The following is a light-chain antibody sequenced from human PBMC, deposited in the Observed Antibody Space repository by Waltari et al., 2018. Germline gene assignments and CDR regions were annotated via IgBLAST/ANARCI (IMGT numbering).Light chain of an antibody. V-gene: IGKV2-28*01. J-gene: IGKJ2*01. Sequence: DIVMTQSPLSLPVTPGEPASISCRSSQSLLHSNGYNYLDWYLQKPGQSPQHLIYLGSNRASGVPDRFSGSGSGIDFTLKITRVEAEDVGVYYCMQALQTPNTFGQGTKLEIK. CDR1: QSLLHSNGYNY. CDR3: MQALQTPNT. CDR2: LGS.